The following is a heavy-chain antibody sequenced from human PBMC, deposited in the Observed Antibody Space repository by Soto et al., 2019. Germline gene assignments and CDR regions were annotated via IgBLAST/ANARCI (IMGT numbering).Heavy chain of an antibody. V-gene: IGHV1-2*02. CDR1: GYTFTGYY. CDR2: INPNSGGT. D-gene: IGHD6-19*01. Sequence: QVQLVQSGAEVKKPGASVKVSCKASGYTFTGYYMHWVRQAPGQGLEWMGWINPNSGGTNYAQKFQGRVTMTRDTSISTAYMELSRLRSDDTAVYYCARANGGGWYTSRWFDPWGQGTLVTVSS. CDR3: ARANGGGWYTSRWFDP. J-gene: IGHJ5*02.